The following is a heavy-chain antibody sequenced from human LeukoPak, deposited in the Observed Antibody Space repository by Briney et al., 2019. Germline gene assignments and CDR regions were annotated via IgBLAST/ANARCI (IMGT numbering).Heavy chain of an antibody. CDR2: IGSTGTNV. J-gene: IGHJ6*03. CDR1: DFTFNIYT. D-gene: IGHD1-26*01. CDR3: ARESREKTSSGGRWGVQYYHYMDV. V-gene: IGHV3-21*06. Sequence: GESLRLSCEGSDFTFNIYTFQWVRQAPGKGLEWVSSIGSTGTNVYYAASVEGRFTISRDNARNSLFLQMDSLRAEDTGIYYCARESREKTSSGGRWGVQYYHYMDVWAKGTTVTVSS.